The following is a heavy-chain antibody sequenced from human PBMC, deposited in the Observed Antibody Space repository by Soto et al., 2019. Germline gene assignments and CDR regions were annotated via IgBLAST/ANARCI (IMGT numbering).Heavy chain of an antibody. CDR3: ARDVDDTDYYYGMDV. D-gene: IGHD3-9*01. J-gene: IGHJ6*02. V-gene: IGHV1-2*04. CDR2: INPNSGGT. Sequence: ASVKVSCKASGYTFTGYYMHWVRQAPGQGLEWMGWINPNSGGTNYAQKFQGWVTMTRDTSISTAYMELSRLRSDDTAVYYCARDVDDTDYYYGMDVWGQGTTVTVSS. CDR1: GYTFTGYY.